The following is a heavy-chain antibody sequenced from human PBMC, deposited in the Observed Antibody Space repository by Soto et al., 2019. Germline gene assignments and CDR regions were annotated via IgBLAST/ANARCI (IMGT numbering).Heavy chain of an antibody. CDR3: ERIHLGDDACDI. V-gene: IGHV3-21*01. CDR2: ISSSSSYI. CDR1: GFTFSSYS. Sequence: EVQLVESGGGLVKHGGSLRLSCAASGFTFSSYSMNWVRQAPGKGLEWVSSISSSSSYIYYADSVKGRFTISRDNAKNSLYLQMNCLRAEYTAVYDCERIHLGDDACDIWGQGIMVTFSS. J-gene: IGHJ3*02.